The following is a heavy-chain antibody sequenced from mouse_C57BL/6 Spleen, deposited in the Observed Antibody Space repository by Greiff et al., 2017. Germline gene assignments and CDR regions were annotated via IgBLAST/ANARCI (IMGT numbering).Heavy chain of an antibody. Sequence: QLQQPGAELVKPGASVQLSCTASGYTFTSYWLQWVKQRPGQGLEWIGEIDPSDSYTNYNQRFKGKATLTVDTSSSTAYMQLSSLTSEDSAVYYCARLRLGAMDYWGQGTSVTVSS. CDR3: ARLRLGAMDY. D-gene: IGHD3-2*02. CDR1: GYTFTSYW. J-gene: IGHJ4*01. V-gene: IGHV1-50*01. CDR2: IDPSDSYT.